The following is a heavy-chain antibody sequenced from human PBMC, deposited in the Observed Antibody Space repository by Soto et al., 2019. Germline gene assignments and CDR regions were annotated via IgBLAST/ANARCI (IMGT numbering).Heavy chain of an antibody. CDR2: IYYSGST. V-gene: IGHV4-61*01. CDR3: ARGTIGYCSSTSCYTRLDNWFDP. J-gene: IGHJ5*02. Sequence: SETLSLTCTVSGGSVSSGSYYWSWIRQPPGKGLEWIGYIYYSGSTNYNPSLKSRVTISVDTSKNQFSLKLSSVTAADTAVYYCARGTIGYCSSTSCYTRLDNWFDPWGQGTLVTAPQ. D-gene: IGHD2-2*02. CDR1: GGSVSSGSYY.